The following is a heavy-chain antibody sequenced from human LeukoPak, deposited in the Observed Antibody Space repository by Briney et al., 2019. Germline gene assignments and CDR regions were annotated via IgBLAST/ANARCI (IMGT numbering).Heavy chain of an antibody. J-gene: IGHJ4*02. CDR1: GFTFSNYW. CDR2: IKQDGSEK. CDR3: ARVYGDYLSY. D-gene: IGHD4-17*01. V-gene: IGHV3-7*03. Sequence: GGSLRLSCAASGFTFSNYWMSWVRQAPGKGLEWVANIKQDGSEKYYVDSAKGRFTISRDNAKNSLYLQMNSLRAEDTAVYYCARVYGDYLSYWGQGTLVTVSS.